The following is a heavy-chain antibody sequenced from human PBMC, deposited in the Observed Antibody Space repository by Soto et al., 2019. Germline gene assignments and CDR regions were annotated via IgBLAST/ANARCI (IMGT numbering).Heavy chain of an antibody. J-gene: IGHJ6*02. Sequence: APVKLCWEASGDGFAGCSMQWVRQDTGQGLEWMGWINPNSGGTNYAQKFQGRVTMTRDTSISTAYMELSRLRSDDTAVYYCAREHYDFWSGYYYYYYGMDAWGHGTTVTVSS. CDR2: INPNSGGT. V-gene: IGHV1-2*02. CDR1: GDGFAGCS. CDR3: AREHYDFWSGYYYYYYGMDA. D-gene: IGHD3-3*01.